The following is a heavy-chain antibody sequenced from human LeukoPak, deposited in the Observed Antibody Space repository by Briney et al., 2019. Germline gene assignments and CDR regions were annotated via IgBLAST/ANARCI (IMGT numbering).Heavy chain of an antibody. CDR2: ISGGGGST. CDR3: AKFGMARGYLDY. CDR1: GFTFSSYS. Sequence: GGSLRLSCAASGFTFSSYSMSWVRQAPGRGLEWVSAISGGGGSTYYADSVKGRFTISRDNSKNTLYLQMNSLRAEDTAVYYCAKFGMARGYLDYWGQGTLVTVSS. V-gene: IGHV3-23*01. J-gene: IGHJ4*02. D-gene: IGHD3-22*01.